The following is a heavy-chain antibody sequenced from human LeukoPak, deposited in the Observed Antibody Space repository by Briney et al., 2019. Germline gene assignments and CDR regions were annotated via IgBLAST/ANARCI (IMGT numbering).Heavy chain of an antibody. CDR3: ARDNHGDSEFDY. CDR1: GFTFSSYA. D-gene: IGHD4-17*01. J-gene: IGHJ4*02. V-gene: IGHV3-23*01. CDR2: ISGSGGST. Sequence: GSLRLSCAASGFTFSSYAMSWVRQAPGKGLEWVSGISGSGGSTYYADSVKGRFTISRDNAKNSLYLQMNSLRAEDTAVYYCARDNHGDSEFDYWGQGTLVTVSS.